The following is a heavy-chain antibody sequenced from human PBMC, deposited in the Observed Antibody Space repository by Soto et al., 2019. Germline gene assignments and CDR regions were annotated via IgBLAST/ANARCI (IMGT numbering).Heavy chain of an antibody. CDR3: AKDQEYRSSSPFDY. Sequence: GGSLRLSCAASGFTFSSYGMHWVRQAPGKGLEWVAVISYDGSNKYYADSVKGRFTISRDNSKNTLYLQMNSLRAEDTAVYYCAKDQEYRSSSPFDYWGQGTLVTVSS. CDR1: GFTFSSYG. J-gene: IGHJ4*02. V-gene: IGHV3-30*18. D-gene: IGHD6-6*01. CDR2: ISYDGSNK.